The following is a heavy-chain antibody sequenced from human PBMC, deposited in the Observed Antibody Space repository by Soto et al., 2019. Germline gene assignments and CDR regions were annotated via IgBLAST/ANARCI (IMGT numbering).Heavy chain of an antibody. J-gene: IGHJ5*02. CDR2: ISAYNGNT. Sequence: QVQLVQSGAEVKKPGASVKVSCKASGYTFTSYGISCVRQAPGQGLEWMGWISAYNGNTNYAQKLQCRVTMTTDTSTSTAYMELRSLRSDDTAVYYCSRGRGTELELLHWYDPWGQGTLVNVSS. CDR3: SRGRGTELELLHWYDP. CDR1: GYTFTSYG. V-gene: IGHV1-18*01. D-gene: IGHD1-7*01.